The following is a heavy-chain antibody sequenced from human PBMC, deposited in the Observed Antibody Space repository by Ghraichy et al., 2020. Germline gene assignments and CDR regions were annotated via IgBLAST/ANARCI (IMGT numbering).Heavy chain of an antibody. CDR1: GGSISSSSYY. Sequence: SETLSLTCTVSGGSISSSSYYWGWIRQPPGKGLEWIGSIYYSGSTYYNPSLKSRVTISVDTSKNQFSLKLSSVTAADTAVYYCARHIYGSGSYYYYYYGMDVWGQGTTVTVSS. CDR2: IYYSGST. D-gene: IGHD3-10*01. V-gene: IGHV4-39*01. CDR3: ARHIYGSGSYYYYYYGMDV. J-gene: IGHJ6*02.